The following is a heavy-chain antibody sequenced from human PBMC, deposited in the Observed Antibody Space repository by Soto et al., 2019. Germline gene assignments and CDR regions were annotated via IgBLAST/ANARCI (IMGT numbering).Heavy chain of an antibody. J-gene: IGHJ4*02. CDR2: IYYSGST. D-gene: IGHD3-22*01. Sequence: SETLSLTCTVSGGSVSGGSYYWSWIRQPPGKGLEWIGYIYYSGSTNYNPSLKSRVTISVDTSKNQFSLQLSSVTAADTAVYYCARWEIDFTYNYYDTSGSRDYWGQGTLVTVS. V-gene: IGHV4-61*01. CDR3: ARWEIDFTYNYYDTSGSRDY. CDR1: GGSVSGGSYY.